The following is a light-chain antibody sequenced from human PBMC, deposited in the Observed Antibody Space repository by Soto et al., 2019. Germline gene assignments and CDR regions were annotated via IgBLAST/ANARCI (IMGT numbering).Light chain of an antibody. J-gene: IGKJ4*01. V-gene: IGKV3-15*01. CDR3: QQYNIWPPLT. Sequence: EIVMTQSPATLSVSPGERATLSCRASQSVRSNLAWYQQKPGQAPRLLIYGASTRATGIPVRFSGSGSGTEFTLTISSLQSEDFAVYYCQQYNIWPPLTFGGGTKVEIK. CDR1: QSVRSN. CDR2: GAS.